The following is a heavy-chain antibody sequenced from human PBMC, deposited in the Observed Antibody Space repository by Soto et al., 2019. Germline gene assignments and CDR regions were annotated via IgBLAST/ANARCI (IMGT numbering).Heavy chain of an antibody. CDR2: ISGSGGST. D-gene: IGHD6-13*01. J-gene: IGHJ4*02. CDR3: AMPQGSDRQIVAAGTSYYFYY. Sequence: GGSLRLSCAAPGFTFSSYAMSWVRQAPGKGLEWVSAISGSGGSTYYADSVKGRFTISRDNSKNTLYLQMNSLRAEDTVVYYCAMPQGSDRQIVAAGTSYYFYYWGQGTLVTVSS. CDR1: GFTFSSYA. V-gene: IGHV3-23*01.